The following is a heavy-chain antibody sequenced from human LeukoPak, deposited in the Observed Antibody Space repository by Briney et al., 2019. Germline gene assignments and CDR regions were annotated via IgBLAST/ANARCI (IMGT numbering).Heavy chain of an antibody. D-gene: IGHD1-20*01. Sequence: ASQTLSLTCAVSGGSISSGGYSWSWIRQPPGKGLEWIGYIYHSGSTYYNPSLKSRVTISVDRSKNQFSLKLSSVTAADTAVYYCARDLNWNYDYWGQGTLVTVSS. CDR2: IYHSGST. CDR3: ARDLNWNYDY. CDR1: GGSISSGGYS. J-gene: IGHJ4*02. V-gene: IGHV4-30-2*01.